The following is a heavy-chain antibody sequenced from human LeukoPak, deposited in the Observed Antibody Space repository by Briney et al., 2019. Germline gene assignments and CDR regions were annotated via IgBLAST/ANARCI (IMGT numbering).Heavy chain of an antibody. J-gene: IGHJ4*02. CDR1: GDSINSLDL. V-gene: IGHV4-4*02. Sequence: SETLSLTCTVSGDSINSLDLWSWVRQPPGKGLEWIGEMYLSGTTHSNPSVKSRVTISIDKSKNQFFLNLSSVTAADTAVYYCAGLVGRYSSGLYYYYFDYWGQGTLVTVSS. CDR2: MYLSGTT. CDR3: AGLVGRYSSGLYYYYFDY. D-gene: IGHD3-22*01.